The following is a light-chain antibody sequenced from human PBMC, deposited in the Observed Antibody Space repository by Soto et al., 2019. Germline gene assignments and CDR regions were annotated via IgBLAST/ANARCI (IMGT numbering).Light chain of an antibody. CDR3: QQYNNWPPFT. CDR1: QSVSNN. V-gene: IGKV3-15*01. CDR2: GAS. J-gene: IGKJ5*01. Sequence: ELVMTQSPVTLSVSPGERATLSCRASQSVSNNLAWYQQKPGQAPSLLIYGASTRATGIPARFSGSGSGTEFTLTISSLQSEDFAVYYCQQYNNWPPFTFGQGTLLEIK.